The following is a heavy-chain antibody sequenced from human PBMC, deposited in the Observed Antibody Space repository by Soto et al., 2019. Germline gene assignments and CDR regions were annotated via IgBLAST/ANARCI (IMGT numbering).Heavy chain of an antibody. CDR3: ARDVVTMVRGVIITYYFDY. J-gene: IGHJ4*02. CDR2: IYSGGST. V-gene: IGHV3-53*01. Sequence: PGGSLRLSCAASGFTVSSNYMSWVRQAPGKGLEWVSVIYSGGSTYYADSVKGRFTISRDNSKNTLYLQMNSLRAEDTAVHYCARDVVTMVRGVIITYYFDYWGQGTLVTVSS. D-gene: IGHD3-10*01. CDR1: GFTVSSNY.